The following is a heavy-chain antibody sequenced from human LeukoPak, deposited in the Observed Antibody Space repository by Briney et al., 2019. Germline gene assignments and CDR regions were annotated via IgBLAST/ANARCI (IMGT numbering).Heavy chain of an antibody. Sequence: GASVKVSCKASGGTFSSYAISWVRQAPGQGLEWMGGIIPIFGTANYAQKFQGRVTITAEESTSTAYMELSSLRSEDTAVYYCARAGATVTSGFDYWGQGTLVTVSS. CDR2: IIPIFGTA. CDR1: GGTFSSYA. D-gene: IGHD4-17*01. CDR3: ARAGATVTSGFDY. J-gene: IGHJ4*02. V-gene: IGHV1-69*01.